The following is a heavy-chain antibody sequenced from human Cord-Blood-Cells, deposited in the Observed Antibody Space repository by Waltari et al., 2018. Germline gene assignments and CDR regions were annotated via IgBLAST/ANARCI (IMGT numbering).Heavy chain of an antibody. CDR3: ARFNYDILTGYLGGVSSTYYMDV. V-gene: IGHV1-18*04. CDR2: ISAYNGNT. J-gene: IGHJ6*03. D-gene: IGHD3-9*01. Sequence: QVQLVQSGAEVKKPGASVKVSCKASGYTFTSYGISWVRQAPGQGLEWMGWISAYNGNTNYAQKLQGRVTMTTDTSTSTAYMELRSLRSDDTAVYYCARFNYDILTGYLGGVSSTYYMDVWGKGTTVTVSS. CDR1: GYTFTSYG.